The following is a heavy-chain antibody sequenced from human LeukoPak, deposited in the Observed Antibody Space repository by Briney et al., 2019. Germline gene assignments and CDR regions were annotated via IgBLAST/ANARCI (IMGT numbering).Heavy chain of an antibody. CDR1: GYTFTTYC. CDR2: IYPSDSNT. D-gene: IGHD4/OR15-4a*01. J-gene: IGHJ5*02. Sequence: GESLKISCNASGYTFTTYCIGWVRQMPGKGLEWMGIIYPSDSNTRYSPSFQGQVIISVDKSINTAYLQWRYLKASDRAMHYCARGNNANYYGWFDPWGQGTLVTVSS. CDR3: ARGNNANYYGWFDP. V-gene: IGHV5-51*01.